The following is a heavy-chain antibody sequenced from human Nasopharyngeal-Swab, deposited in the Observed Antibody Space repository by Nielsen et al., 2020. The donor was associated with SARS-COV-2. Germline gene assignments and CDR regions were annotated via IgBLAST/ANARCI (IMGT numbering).Heavy chain of an antibody. V-gene: IGHV3-33*01. Sequence: VRQAPGKGLEWVAVIWYDGSKKYYGDSGKGRSTISRDNSKNTMYLQMNSLRAEDTAVYYCARDRGTNEVDYWGQGTLVTVSS. J-gene: IGHJ4*02. D-gene: IGHD3-10*01. CDR2: IWYDGSKK. CDR3: ARDRGTNEVDY.